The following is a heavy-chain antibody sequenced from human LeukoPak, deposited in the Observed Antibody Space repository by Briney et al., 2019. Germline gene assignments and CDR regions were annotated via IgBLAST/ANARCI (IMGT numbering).Heavy chain of an antibody. CDR1: GYTFTGYY. CDR3: ATPYDYVWGSPMDV. D-gene: IGHD3-16*01. J-gene: IGHJ6*03. V-gene: IGHV1-2*06. Sequence: ASVKVSCKASGYTFTGYYMHWVRQAPGQGLEWMGRINPNSGGTNYAQKFQGRVTMIRDTSISTAYMELSRLRSDDTAVYYCATPYDYVWGSPMDVWGKGTTVTVSS. CDR2: INPNSGGT.